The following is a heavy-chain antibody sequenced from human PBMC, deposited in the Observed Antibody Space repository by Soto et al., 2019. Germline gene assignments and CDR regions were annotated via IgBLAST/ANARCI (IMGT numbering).Heavy chain of an antibody. V-gene: IGHV7-4-1*01. CDR2: INTNTGNP. CDR1: GYTFTSYA. D-gene: IGHD6-19*01. J-gene: IGHJ6*02. Sequence: ASVKVSCKAAGYTFTSYAMNWVRQAPGQGLEWMGWINTNTGNPTYAQGFTGRFVFSLDTSVSTAYLQICSLKAEDTAVYYCARVARRSSGWYYYYGMDVWGQGTTVTVSS. CDR3: ARVARRSSGWYYYYGMDV.